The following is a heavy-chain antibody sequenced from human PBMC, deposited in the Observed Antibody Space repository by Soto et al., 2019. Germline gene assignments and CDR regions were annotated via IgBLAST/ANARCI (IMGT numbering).Heavy chain of an antibody. V-gene: IGHV4-30-4*01. D-gene: IGHD6-13*01. J-gene: IGHJ6*02. Sequence: PSETLSLTCTVSGGSISSGDYYWSWIRQPPGKGLEWIGYIYYSGSTYYHPSLKSRVTISVDTSKNQFSLKLSAVTAADTAVYYCARDSRYSSSWDYYYYYGMDVWGQGTTVTV. CDR2: IYYSGST. CDR3: ARDSRYSSSWDYYYYYGMDV. CDR1: GGSISSGDYY.